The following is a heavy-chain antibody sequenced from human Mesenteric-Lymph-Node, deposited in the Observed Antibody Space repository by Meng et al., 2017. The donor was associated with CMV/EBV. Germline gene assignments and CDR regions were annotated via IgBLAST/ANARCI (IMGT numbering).Heavy chain of an antibody. J-gene: IGHJ4*02. CDR3: ARVWPDSYVHYFDV. D-gene: IGHD3-10*02. CDR1: GYTFTSYG. Sequence: ASVKVSCKASGYTFTSYGISWVRQAPGQGLEWMGWISAYNGNTNYAQKLQGRVTMTTDTSTSTAYMELRSLRSDDTAVYYCARVWPDSYVHYFDVWGQGTLVTVSS. CDR2: ISAYNGNT. V-gene: IGHV1-18*01.